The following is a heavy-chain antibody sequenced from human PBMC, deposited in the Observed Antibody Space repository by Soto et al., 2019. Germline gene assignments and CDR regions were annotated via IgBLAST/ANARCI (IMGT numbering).Heavy chain of an antibody. V-gene: IGHV3-23*01. CDR3: AKAGFSSGWSPSYFDY. CDR2: MSGTGGST. CDR1: GFTFSSYA. D-gene: IGHD6-19*01. Sequence: EVQLLESGGGLVQPGRSLRLSCAASGFTFSSYAMNWVRQAPGKGLEWVSAMSGTGGSTCYADSVKGRFTLSRDNSKNTLYLQMSSLRVEDTAVFYCAKAGFSSGWSPSYFDYWGQGTLVTVSS. J-gene: IGHJ4*02.